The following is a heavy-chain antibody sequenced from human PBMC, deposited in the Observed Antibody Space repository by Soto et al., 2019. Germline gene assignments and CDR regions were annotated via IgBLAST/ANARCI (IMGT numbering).Heavy chain of an antibody. CDR2: ISAYNGNT. CDR3: ARDSNNHYYNYNWFEP. V-gene: IGHV1-18*04. J-gene: IGHJ5*02. Sequence: ASVKVSCKASGYTFTSYGISWVRQAPGQGLEWMGWISAYNGNTNYAQKLQGRVTMTTDTSTSTAYMELRSLRSDDTAVYYCARDSNNHYYNYNWFEPWGQGTLVTVYS. CDR1: GYTFTSYG. D-gene: IGHD1-20*01.